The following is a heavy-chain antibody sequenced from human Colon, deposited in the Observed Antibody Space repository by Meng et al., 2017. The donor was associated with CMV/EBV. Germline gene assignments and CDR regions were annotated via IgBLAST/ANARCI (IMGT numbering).Heavy chain of an antibody. Sequence: QGQLVPSVAEWKKPGSSVKVPCKASGGTFDTSTFNWVRQAPGQGLEWMGGIIPMFGSPSYSQKFRGRVTITADELEVNSLRSEDTAVYYCARGKQAGFDLWGQGTLVTVSS. CDR2: IIPMFGSP. CDR3: ARGKQAGFDL. CDR1: GGTFDTST. J-gene: IGHJ5*02. V-gene: IGHV1-69*12. D-gene: IGHD6-13*01.